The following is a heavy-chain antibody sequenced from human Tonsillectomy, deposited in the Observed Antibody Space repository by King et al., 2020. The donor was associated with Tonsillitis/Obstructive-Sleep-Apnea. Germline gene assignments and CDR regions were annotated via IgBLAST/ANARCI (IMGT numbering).Heavy chain of an antibody. CDR2: ISAYNGNT. J-gene: IGHJ1*01. CDR3: VRDLGPYSSSWYSRPSEYFQH. Sequence: QLVQSGAEVKKPGASVKVSCKASGYTFTSYGISWVRQAPGQGLEGMGWISAYNGNTNYAQKLQGRVTMTTDTSTSTAYMELRSLRSHDTSVYYCVRDLGPYSSSWYSRPSEYFQHWGQGTLVTVSS. V-gene: IGHV1-18*01. CDR1: GYTFTSYG. D-gene: IGHD6-13*01.